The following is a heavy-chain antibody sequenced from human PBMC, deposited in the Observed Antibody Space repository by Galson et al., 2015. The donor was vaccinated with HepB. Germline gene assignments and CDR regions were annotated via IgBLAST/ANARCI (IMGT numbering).Heavy chain of an antibody. V-gene: IGHV3-30*07. CDR3: ARALRDYDILTGYYRYFDY. D-gene: IGHD3-9*01. CDR2: ISYDGSNK. Sequence: SCKVSGYTLTELSMHWVRQAPGKGLEWVAVISYDGSNKYYADSVKGRFTISRDNSKNTLYLQMNSLRAEDTAVYYCARALRDYDILTGYYRYFDYWGQGTLVTVSS. CDR1: GYTLTELS. J-gene: IGHJ4*02.